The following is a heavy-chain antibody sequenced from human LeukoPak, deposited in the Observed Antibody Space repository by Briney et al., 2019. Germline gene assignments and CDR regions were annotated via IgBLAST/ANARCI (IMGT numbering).Heavy chain of an antibody. CDR1: GFIFSTYG. V-gene: IGHV3-48*02. CDR3: ARAMRSGYDY. D-gene: IGHD5-12*01. J-gene: IGHJ4*02. CDR2: IGSSSTPI. Sequence: GGSLRLSCAASGFIFSTYGMNWVRQAPGKGLEWVSYIGSSSTPIYYADSVKGRFTISRDDAKSSLCLQMSSLRDEDTAVYYCARAMRSGYDYWGQGTLVTVSS.